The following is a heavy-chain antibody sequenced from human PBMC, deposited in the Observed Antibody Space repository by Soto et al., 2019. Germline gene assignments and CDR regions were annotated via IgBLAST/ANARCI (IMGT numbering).Heavy chain of an antibody. Sequence: ASVKVSCKASGYTFTNYGISWVRQAPGQGLEWMGWINVYNGNTKYAQKVQGRVTMATDTSTSTAYMELRSLRSDDTAVYYCARGVGSGSYYNQYNWFDPWGQGTLVTVS. CDR3: ARGVGSGSYYNQYNWFDP. CDR2: INVYNGNT. CDR1: GYTFTNYG. J-gene: IGHJ5*02. V-gene: IGHV1-18*01. D-gene: IGHD3-10*01.